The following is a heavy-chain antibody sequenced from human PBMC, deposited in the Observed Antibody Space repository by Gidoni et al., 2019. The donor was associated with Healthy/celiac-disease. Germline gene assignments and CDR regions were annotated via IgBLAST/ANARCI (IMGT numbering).Heavy chain of an antibody. CDR3: ARERKLVHNYYYYYGMDV. D-gene: IGHD6-13*01. CDR1: GYTFTSYG. V-gene: IGHV1-18*01. CDR2: ISAYNGNT. Sequence: QVQLVQSGAEVKKPGASVKVSCKASGYTFTSYGISWVRQAPGQGLEWMGWISAYNGNTNYAQKLQGRVTMTTDTSTSTAYMELRSLRSDDTAVYYCARERKLVHNYYYYYGMDVWGQGTTVTVSS. J-gene: IGHJ6*02.